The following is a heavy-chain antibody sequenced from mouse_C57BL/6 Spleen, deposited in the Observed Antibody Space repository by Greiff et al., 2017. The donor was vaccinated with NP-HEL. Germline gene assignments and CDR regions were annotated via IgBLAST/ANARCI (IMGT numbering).Heavy chain of an antibody. D-gene: IGHD1-1*01. CDR1: GYTFTSYT. V-gene: IGHV1-4*01. CDR2: VNPSSGYT. Sequence: QVQLQQSGAELARPGASVKMPCKASGYTFTSYTMHWVKQRPGQGLEWIGYVNPSSGYTKYNQKFKDKATLTADKSSSTAYMQLSSLTSEDSAVYYCARSGITTVVATGDWYFDVWGTGTTVTVSS. J-gene: IGHJ1*03. CDR3: ARSGITTVVATGDWYFDV.